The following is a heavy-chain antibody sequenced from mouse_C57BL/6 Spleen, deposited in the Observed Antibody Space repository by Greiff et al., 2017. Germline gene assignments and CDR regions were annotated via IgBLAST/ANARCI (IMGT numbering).Heavy chain of an antibody. D-gene: IGHD1-1*01. CDR1: GYTFTSYW. CDR3: EGVITTVVATDFDV. J-gene: IGHJ1*03. CDR2: IHPNSGST. V-gene: IGHV1-64*01. Sequence: VQLQQSGAELVKPGASVKLSCKASGYTFTSYWMHWVKQRPGQGLEWIGMIHPNSGSTNYNEKFKSKATLTVDKSSSTAYMQLSSLTSEDSAVYYCEGVITTVVATDFDVWGTGTTVTVSS.